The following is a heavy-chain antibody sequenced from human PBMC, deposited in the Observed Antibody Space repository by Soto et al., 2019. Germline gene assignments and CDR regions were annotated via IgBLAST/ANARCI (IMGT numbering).Heavy chain of an antibody. D-gene: IGHD3-9*01. V-gene: IGHV1-2*04. Sequence: GASVKVSCKASGYTFTGYYMHWVRQAPGQGLEWMGWINPNSGGTNYAQKFQGWVTMTRDTSISTAYMELSRLRSDDTAMYYCARGVVRYDILTGYLGPPSDDAFDIWGQGTMVTVS. CDR3: ARGVVRYDILTGYLGPPSDDAFDI. CDR1: GYTFTGYY. J-gene: IGHJ3*02. CDR2: INPNSGGT.